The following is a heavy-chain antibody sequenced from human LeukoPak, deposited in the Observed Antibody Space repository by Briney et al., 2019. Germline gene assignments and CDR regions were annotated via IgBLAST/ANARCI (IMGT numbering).Heavy chain of an antibody. D-gene: IGHD4-23*01. CDR2: IYTSGST. V-gene: IGHV4-4*07. J-gene: IGHJ5*02. CDR3: ARDSTVESEFDP. CDR1: GGSISSYY. Sequence: SDTLSLTCTVSGGSISSYYWSWIRQPAGKGLEWIGRIYTSGSTNYNPSLKSRVTMSVDTSKNQFSLKLSSVTAADTAVYYCARDSTVESEFDPWGQGTLVTVSS.